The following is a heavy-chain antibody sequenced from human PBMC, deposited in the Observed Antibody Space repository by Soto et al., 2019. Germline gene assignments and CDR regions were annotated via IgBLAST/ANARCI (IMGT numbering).Heavy chain of an antibody. J-gene: IGHJ4*02. D-gene: IGHD3-10*01. V-gene: IGHV1-69*01. CDR1: GGIFSTYA. Sequence: QVQLVQSGAAVKKPGSSVKVSCKASGGIFSTYAISWSPQAPGQGLEWMGGIIPIFGTPNYAPRFQGRVTITADESTSTAYMELSRLRSEDTAVYYCARDRDDYGSGNYYNRIDFWGQGTLVTVSS. CDR2: IIPIFGTP. CDR3: ARDRDDYGSGNYYNRIDF.